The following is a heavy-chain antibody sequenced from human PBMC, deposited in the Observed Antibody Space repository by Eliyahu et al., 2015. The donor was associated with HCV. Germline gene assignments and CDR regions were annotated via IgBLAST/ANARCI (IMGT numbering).Heavy chain of an antibody. Sequence: QVQLVQSGAEVKSPGSSVKVSCKASGGTFSSYPISWVRQAPGQGLQWMGGIIPMFDKANYAQKFQGRVTITADGSTSTAYMELSSLTSEDTAVYYCATSAADHTNMAKPFDYWGQGTLVTVSS. CDR1: GGTFSSYP. D-gene: IGHD5-18*01. J-gene: IGHJ4*02. CDR3: ATSAADHTNMAKPFDY. CDR2: IIPMFDKA. V-gene: IGHV1-69*01.